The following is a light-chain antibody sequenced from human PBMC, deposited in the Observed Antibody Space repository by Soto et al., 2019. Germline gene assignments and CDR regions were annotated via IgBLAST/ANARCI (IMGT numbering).Light chain of an antibody. V-gene: IGKV3-20*01. Sequence: EIVLTQSPGTLSLSPGERATLSCRASQSVSSSYLAWDQQKPGQAPRPLIYGASCRATGIPDRFSGSGSGTDFTLTISRLEREDFAVYYCQQYGSSLIFTFGPGTKVDIK. CDR3: QQYGSSLIFT. CDR1: QSVSSSY. J-gene: IGKJ3*01. CDR2: GAS.